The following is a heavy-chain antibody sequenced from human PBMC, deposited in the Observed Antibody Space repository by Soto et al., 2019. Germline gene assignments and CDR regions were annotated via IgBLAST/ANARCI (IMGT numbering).Heavy chain of an antibody. Sequence: SETLSLTCAVYVGSFSGYYWSWIRQPPGKGLEWIGEINHSGSTNYNPSLKSRVTISVDTSKNQFSLKLSSVTAADTAVYYCAIRRRQQLAHFDYWGQGTLVTVSS. D-gene: IGHD6-13*01. V-gene: IGHV4-34*01. CDR2: INHSGST. CDR1: VGSFSGYY. J-gene: IGHJ4*02. CDR3: AIRRRQQLAHFDY.